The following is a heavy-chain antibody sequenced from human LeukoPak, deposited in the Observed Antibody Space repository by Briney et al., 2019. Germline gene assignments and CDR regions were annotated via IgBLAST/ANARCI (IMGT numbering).Heavy chain of an antibody. CDR3: AAYCSGGSCYSLGLG. D-gene: IGHD2-15*01. Sequence: ASVKVPCKASGGTFISYAISWVRQAPGQGLEWMGGIIPIFGTANYAQKFQGRVTITTDESTSTAYMELSSLRSEDTAVYYCAAYCSGGSCYSLGLGWGQGTLVTVSS. CDR2: IIPIFGTA. V-gene: IGHV1-69*05. J-gene: IGHJ4*02. CDR1: GGTFISYA.